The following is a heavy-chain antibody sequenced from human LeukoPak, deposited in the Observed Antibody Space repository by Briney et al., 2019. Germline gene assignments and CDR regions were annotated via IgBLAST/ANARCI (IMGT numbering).Heavy chain of an antibody. CDR3: ATGFWSGYFGPYYYYYGMDV. J-gene: IGHJ6*02. D-gene: IGHD3-3*01. CDR2: INPSGGST. V-gene: IGHV1-46*01. Sequence: ASVKVSCKASGYTFTSYYMHWVRQAPGQGLEWMGIINPSGGSTSYAQKFQGRVTKTRDASTSTVYMELSSLRSEDTAVYYCATGFWSGYFGPYYYYYGMDVWGQGTTVTVSS. CDR1: GYTFTSYY.